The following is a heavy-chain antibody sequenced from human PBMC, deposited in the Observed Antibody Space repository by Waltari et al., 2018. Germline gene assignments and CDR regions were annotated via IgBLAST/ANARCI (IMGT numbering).Heavy chain of an antibody. CDR2: FDPKEGKT. D-gene: IGHD3-3*01. V-gene: IGHV1-24*01. J-gene: IGHJ4*02. Sequence: QVQLMQSGAEVKKPGASVKVSCKVYGDTLTELSLHWVRQAPGKGLEWMGGFDPKEGKTVYAQTFQGRVVMTEDTSTDTAYMELSSLKSEDTAVYFCATGPMSLEDSWGQGTLVIVSS. CDR3: ATGPMSLEDS. CDR1: GDTLTELS.